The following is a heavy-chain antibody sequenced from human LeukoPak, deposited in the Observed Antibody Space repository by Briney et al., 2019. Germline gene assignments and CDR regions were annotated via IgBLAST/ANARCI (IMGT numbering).Heavy chain of an antibody. D-gene: IGHD5-18*01. CDR1: GGSISSYY. V-gene: IGHV4-59*08. Sequence: SETLSLTCTVFGGSISSYYWSWIRQPPGKGLEWIGYIYYSGSTNYNPSLKSRVTISVDTSKNQFSLKLSSVTAADTAVYYCARRRYSYGLYYFDYWGQGTLVTVSS. CDR2: IYYSGST. CDR3: ARRRYSYGLYYFDY. J-gene: IGHJ4*02.